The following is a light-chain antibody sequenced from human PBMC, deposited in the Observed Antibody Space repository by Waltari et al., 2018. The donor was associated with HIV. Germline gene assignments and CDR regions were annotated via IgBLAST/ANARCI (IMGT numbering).Light chain of an antibody. J-gene: IGKJ5*01. Sequence: EIVMTQSPATLSVSRGERATLSCRASQSVSSNLAWYQQIPGQAPRLLIYDASTRATGSPARFSGSGSGTEFTLTISSLQSEDFAIYYCQHYNDWPITFGQGTRLEIK. CDR2: DAS. CDR3: QHYNDWPIT. CDR1: QSVSSN. V-gene: IGKV3-15*01.